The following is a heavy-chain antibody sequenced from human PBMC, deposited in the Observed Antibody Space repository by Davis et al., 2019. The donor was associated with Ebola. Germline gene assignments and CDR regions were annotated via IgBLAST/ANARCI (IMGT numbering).Heavy chain of an antibody. CDR2: ISGYNGKT. J-gene: IGHJ4*02. CDR3: AKSRGNYSLDD. V-gene: IGHV1-18*01. CDR1: GYRFISYG. Sequence: ASVKVSCKASGYRFISYGISWVRQAPGQGLEWMGWISGYNGKTKYAERYQGRVSMTTDTSTSTAYMELSSLRSDDTAVYYCAKSRGNYSLDDWGQGTLVTVSS. D-gene: IGHD1-7*01.